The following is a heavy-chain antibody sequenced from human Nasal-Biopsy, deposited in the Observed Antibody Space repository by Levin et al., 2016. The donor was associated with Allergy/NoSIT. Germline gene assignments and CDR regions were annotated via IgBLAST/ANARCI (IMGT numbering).Heavy chain of an antibody. CDR1: GFSFTTSD. V-gene: IGHV3-23*01. Sequence: GESLKISCAASGFSFTTSDMTWVRQAPGKGLEWVSIISYNTITTYYAPSVKGRFTISRDNSKTTLFLQMNSLRAEDTAVYFCAKWRAGDKSVSPFFFDYWGQGTLVTVSS. CDR2: ISYNTITT. CDR3: AKWRAGDKSVSPFFFDY. D-gene: IGHD1-1*01. J-gene: IGHJ4*02.